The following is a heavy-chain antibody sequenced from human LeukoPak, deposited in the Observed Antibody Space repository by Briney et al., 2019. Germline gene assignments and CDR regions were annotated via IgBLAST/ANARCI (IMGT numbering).Heavy chain of an antibody. CDR1: GYTFTSYG. CDR2: ISAYNGNT. D-gene: IGHD3-3*01. Sequence: GASVKVSCKASGYTFTSYGISWVRQAPGQGLEWMGWISAYNGNTNYAQKLQGRVTMTTDTSTSTAYMELRSLRSDDTAVYYCARESRRLRSSDAFDIWGQGTMVTVSS. J-gene: IGHJ3*02. V-gene: IGHV1-18*01. CDR3: ARESRRLRSSDAFDI.